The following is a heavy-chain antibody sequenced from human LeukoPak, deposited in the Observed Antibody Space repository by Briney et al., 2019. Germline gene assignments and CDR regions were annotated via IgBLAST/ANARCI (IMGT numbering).Heavy chain of an antibody. CDR1: GFTFSSYW. V-gene: IGHV3-74*01. D-gene: IGHD6-19*01. J-gene: IGHJ4*02. CDR3: AKSAYSTAWYVGY. Sequence: GGSLRLSCAVSGFTFSSYWMHWVRQAPGKGLVWVSRIDRDGSRINYADSVKGRFTISRDNSKNTLYLQMNSLRAEDTAVYYCAKSAYSTAWYVGYWGQGTLVTVSS. CDR2: IDRDGSRI.